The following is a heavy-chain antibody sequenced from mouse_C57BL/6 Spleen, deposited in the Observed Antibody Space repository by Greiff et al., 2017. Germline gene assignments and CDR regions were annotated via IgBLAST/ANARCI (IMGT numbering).Heavy chain of an antibody. CDR3: VREDYDGVQAD. D-gene: IGHD2-4*01. Sequence: VQLQQSGPELVKPGASVKISCKASGYSFTDYNMNWVKPSNGKSLEWIGVINPTYGTTSYNQKFKGKASLTVDQSSSTAYMQLNRLRAEDSGVYYCVREDYDGVQADWGQGTLVTVSA. J-gene: IGHJ3*01. CDR2: INPTYGTT. CDR1: GYSFTDYN. V-gene: IGHV1-39*01.